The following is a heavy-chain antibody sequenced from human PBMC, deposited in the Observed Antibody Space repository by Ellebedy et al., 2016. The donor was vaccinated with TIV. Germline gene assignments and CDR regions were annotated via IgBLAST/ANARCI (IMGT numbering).Heavy chain of an antibody. CDR3: ARGSGWYRELY. D-gene: IGHD6-19*01. CDR2: IAYTGST. J-gene: IGHJ4*02. V-gene: IGHV4-61*01. Sequence: LRLSCTVSGGSVSSVSCYWSWIRQPPGKRLEWLGYIAYTGSTNYNPSLKSRVTISVDTSKNQFSLKLNSVTAADTAVYYCARGSGWYRELYWGQGTLVTVSS. CDR1: GGSVSSVSCY.